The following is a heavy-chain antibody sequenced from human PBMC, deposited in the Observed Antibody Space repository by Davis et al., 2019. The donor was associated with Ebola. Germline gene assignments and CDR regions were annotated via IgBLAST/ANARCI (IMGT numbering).Heavy chain of an antibody. CDR2: FGTSGDT. CDR1: GFTFSSNS. CDR3: VRDPALVVTGGGWFFGL. Sequence: GESLKISCAASGFTFSSNSMNWVRQAPGKGLEWVSTFGTSGDTYYADSVKGRFTVSRDNAKNSLYLQMNSLRAEDTAVYYCVRDPALVVTGGGWFFGLWGRGTLVTVSS. J-gene: IGHJ2*01. V-gene: IGHV3-21*01. D-gene: IGHD2-21*02.